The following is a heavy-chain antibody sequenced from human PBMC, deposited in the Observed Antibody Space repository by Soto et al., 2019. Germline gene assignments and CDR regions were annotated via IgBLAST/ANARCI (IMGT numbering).Heavy chain of an antibody. CDR2: IYYSGST. J-gene: IGHJ4*02. D-gene: IGHD4-17*01. CDR1: GGSISSYY. V-gene: IGHV4-59*01. Sequence: QVQLQESGPGLVKPSETLSLTCTVSGGSISSYYWSWIRQPPGKGLEWIGYIYYSGSTNYNPSLNIRVTRSVDTSKNQFSLKLSSVTAADTAVYYCARRYGASFDYWGQGTLVTVSS. CDR3: ARRYGASFDY.